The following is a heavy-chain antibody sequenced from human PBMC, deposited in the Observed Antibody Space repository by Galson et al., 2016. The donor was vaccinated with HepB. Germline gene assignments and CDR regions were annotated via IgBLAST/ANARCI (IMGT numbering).Heavy chain of an antibody. CDR1: GFTFRLYW. J-gene: IGHJ4*02. Sequence: SLRLSCAASGFTFRLYWMSWVRQAPEKGLEWVANIKPDGSENYYVDSVKGRFTISRDNAKNSLYLQMNSLGAEDTAVYYCATLDLGVGQPIRDNWGQGTLVTVSS. D-gene: IGHD3-16*01. CDR2: IKPDGSEN. CDR3: ATLDLGVGQPIRDN. V-gene: IGHV3-7*03.